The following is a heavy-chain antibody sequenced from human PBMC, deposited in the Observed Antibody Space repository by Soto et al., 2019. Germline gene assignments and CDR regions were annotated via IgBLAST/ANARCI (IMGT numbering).Heavy chain of an antibody. J-gene: IGHJ2*01. CDR2: FDPEDGET. V-gene: IGHV1-24*01. CDR1: GYTLTELS. CDR3: ATVKQGDTMARGTYRAGWYFDL. D-gene: IGHD3-10*01. Sequence: GASVKVSCKVSGYTLTELSMHWVRQAPGKGLEWMGGFDPEDGETIYAQKFQGRVTMTEDTSTDTAYMELSSLRSEDTAVYYCATVKQGDTMARGTYRAGWYFDLRGRGTLVTVSS.